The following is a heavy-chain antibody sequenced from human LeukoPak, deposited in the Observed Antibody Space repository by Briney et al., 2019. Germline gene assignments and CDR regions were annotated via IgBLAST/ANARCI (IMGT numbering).Heavy chain of an antibody. CDR3: ARARDILTGYSSFDY. D-gene: IGHD3-9*01. V-gene: IGHV1-46*01. Sequence: ASVKVSCKASGYTFTSYYMHWVRQAPGQGLEWMGIINPSGGSTSYAQKLQGRVTMTRDTSTSTVYMELSSLRSEDTAVYYCARARDILTGYSSFDYWGQGTLVTVSS. J-gene: IGHJ4*02. CDR2: INPSGGST. CDR1: GYTFTSYY.